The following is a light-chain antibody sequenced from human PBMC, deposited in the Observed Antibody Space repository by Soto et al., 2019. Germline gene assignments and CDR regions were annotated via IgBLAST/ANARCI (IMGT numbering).Light chain of an antibody. Sequence: EIVMTQSPATLSVSPGERVTLSCRASQSVGNNLAWYQQKTGQVPRLLIHGASTRATGIPARFSGSGSGTEFTLTISSLQSEDFAVYYCQQLFMYPPTFGPGTIVDIK. CDR3: QQLFMYPPT. V-gene: IGKV3-15*01. CDR1: QSVGNN. J-gene: IGKJ3*01. CDR2: GAS.